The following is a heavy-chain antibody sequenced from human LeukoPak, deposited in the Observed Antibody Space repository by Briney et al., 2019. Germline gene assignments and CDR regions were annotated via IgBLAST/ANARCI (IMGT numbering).Heavy chain of an antibody. V-gene: IGHV4-4*07. CDR2: IYTSGST. CDR3: ARDDWLNWFDP. J-gene: IGHJ5*02. CDR1: GGSISNYY. D-gene: IGHD3-9*01. Sequence: SETLSLTCTVSGGSISNYYWSWIRQPAGKGLEWIGRIYTSGSTNYNPSLKSRVTMSVDTSKNQFPLKPSSVTAADTAVYYCARDDWLNWFDPWGQGTLVTVSS.